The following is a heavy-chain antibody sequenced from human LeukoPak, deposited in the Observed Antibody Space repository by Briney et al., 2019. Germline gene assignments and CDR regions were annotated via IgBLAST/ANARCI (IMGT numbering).Heavy chain of an antibody. Sequence: GGSLRLSCAASGFTVSSNYMSWVRQAPGKWLEWVSVIYSGGSTYYADSVKGRFTISRDNSKNTLYLQMNSLRAEDTAVYYCARDTTGYGSGDYWGQGTLVTVSS. CDR1: GFTVSSNY. J-gene: IGHJ4*02. V-gene: IGHV3-66*01. D-gene: IGHD3-10*01. CDR2: IYSGGST. CDR3: ARDTTGYGSGDY.